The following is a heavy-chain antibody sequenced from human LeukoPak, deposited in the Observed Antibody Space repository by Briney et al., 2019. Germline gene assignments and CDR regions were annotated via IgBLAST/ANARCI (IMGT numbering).Heavy chain of an antibody. V-gene: IGHV4-38-2*02. CDR3: ARGDCSSTICYSPMDV. J-gene: IGHJ6*03. CDR2: IYRSGST. Sequence: SETLSLTCTVSGYSINSGYYWVWIRQPPGKGLEWIGSIYRSGSTNYNPSLKSRVTISIDTSKNQFSLKVRSVTAADTAVYYCARGDCSSTICYSPMDVWGKGTTVTVSS. CDR1: GYSINSGYY. D-gene: IGHD2-2*01.